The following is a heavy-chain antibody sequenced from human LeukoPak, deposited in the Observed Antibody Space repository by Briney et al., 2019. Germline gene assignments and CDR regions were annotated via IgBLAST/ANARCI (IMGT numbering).Heavy chain of an antibody. V-gene: IGHV3-9*03. J-gene: IGHJ4*02. D-gene: IGHD3-10*01. Sequence: PGGSLRLSCVASGFTFDDYAMHWVRQAPGKGLEWVSGISWNSGSIGYADSVKGRFTISRDNAKNSLYLQMNSLRAEDMALYYCAKDGYGSGSYYTLGKYYFDYWGQGTLVTVSS. CDR3: AKDGYGSGSYYTLGKYYFDY. CDR1: GFTFDDYA. CDR2: ISWNSGSI.